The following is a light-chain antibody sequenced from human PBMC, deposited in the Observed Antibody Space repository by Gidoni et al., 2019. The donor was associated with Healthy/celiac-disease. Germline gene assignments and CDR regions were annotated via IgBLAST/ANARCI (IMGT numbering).Light chain of an antibody. CDR1: QSVSSY. Sequence: EIVLTQSPATLSLSPGERATLSCRASQSVSSYLAWYQQKPGQAPRLLIYDASNRATGIPARFIGSGSGTDFTLTISSLEPEDFAVYYCQQRSNCPITFGQGTRLEIK. J-gene: IGKJ5*01. CDR3: QQRSNCPIT. V-gene: IGKV3-11*01. CDR2: DAS.